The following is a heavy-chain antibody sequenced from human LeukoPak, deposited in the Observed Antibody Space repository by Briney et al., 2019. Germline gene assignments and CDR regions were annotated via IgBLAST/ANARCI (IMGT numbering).Heavy chain of an antibody. Sequence: ASVKVSCKASGYTFTNYGISWVRQAPGQGLDWMGWISVYNGNTNYAQQLQGRVTMTTDTSTNTAYLELTSLRSDDTAVYYCARVPGDTVMVLGYWGQGTLVTVSS. D-gene: IGHD5-18*01. J-gene: IGHJ4*02. CDR3: ARVPGDTVMVLGY. CDR2: ISVYNGNT. CDR1: GYTFTNYG. V-gene: IGHV1-18*01.